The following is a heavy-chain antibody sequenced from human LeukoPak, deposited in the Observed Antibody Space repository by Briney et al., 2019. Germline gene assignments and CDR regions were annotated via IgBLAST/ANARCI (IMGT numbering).Heavy chain of an antibody. Sequence: ASVKVSCKASGGTFSSYAISWVRQAPGQGLEWMGWINPNSGGTNYAQKFQGWVTMTRDTSISTAYMELSRLRSDDTAVYYCARERLIYCSGGSCYSGGFDYWGQGTLVTVSS. CDR2: INPNSGGT. D-gene: IGHD2-15*01. CDR3: ARERLIYCSGGSCYSGGFDY. CDR1: GGTFSSYA. V-gene: IGHV1-2*04. J-gene: IGHJ4*02.